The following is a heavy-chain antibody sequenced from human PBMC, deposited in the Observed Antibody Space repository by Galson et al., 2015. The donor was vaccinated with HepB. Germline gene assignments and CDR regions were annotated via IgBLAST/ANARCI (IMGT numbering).Heavy chain of an antibody. Sequence: YWIAWVRQRPGKGLEWMGIIYPGDSDTRYSPSFQGQVTISADKSITAAYLQWSSLKASDTAMYYCARRNYYGSGSSYSHFDYWGQGALVTVSS. CDR1: YW. J-gene: IGHJ4*02. CDR3: ARRNYYGSGSSYSHFDY. V-gene: IGHV5-51*01. D-gene: IGHD3-10*01. CDR2: IYPGDSDT.